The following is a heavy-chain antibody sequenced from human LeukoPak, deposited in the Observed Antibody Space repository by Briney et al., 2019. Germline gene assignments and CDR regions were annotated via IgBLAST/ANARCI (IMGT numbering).Heavy chain of an antibody. D-gene: IGHD5-24*01. CDR2: INPSGGST. J-gene: IGHJ4*02. Sequence: ASVKVSCMASGYTFTSYYMHWVRQAPGQGLEWMGIINPSGGSTSYAQKFQGRVTMTRDTSTSTVYMELSSLRSEDTAVYYCARLPGDGYDDYWGRGTLVTVSS. CDR3: ARLPGDGYDDY. CDR1: GYTFTSYY. V-gene: IGHV1-46*01.